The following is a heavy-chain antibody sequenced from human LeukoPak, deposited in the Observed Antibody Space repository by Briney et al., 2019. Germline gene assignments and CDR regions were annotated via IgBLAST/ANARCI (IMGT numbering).Heavy chain of an antibody. Sequence: GRSLRLSCAASGFTFSSYGVHWVRQAPGKGLEWVAVISYDGSNKYYADSVKGRFTISRDNSKNTLYLQMNSLRAEDTAVYYCAKEGGQGVGAYYFDYWGQGTLVTVSS. CDR2: ISYDGSNK. D-gene: IGHD1-26*01. CDR3: AKEGGQGVGAYYFDY. CDR1: GFTFSSYG. V-gene: IGHV3-30*18. J-gene: IGHJ4*02.